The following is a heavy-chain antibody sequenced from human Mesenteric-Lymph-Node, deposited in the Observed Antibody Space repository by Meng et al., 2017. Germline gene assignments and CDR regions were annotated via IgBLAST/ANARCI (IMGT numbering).Heavy chain of an antibody. V-gene: IGHV3-23*01. CDR1: GFSFSAYA. CDR3: VNGYSFGFFF. J-gene: IGHJ4*02. D-gene: IGHD5-18*01. CDR2: ISRTGDMA. Sequence: EVQLLASGGGVGQPGGSLRLSCAASGFSFSAYAMSWVRQAPGKGLEWVSGISRTGDMAYYADSVKGRFAISRDNSKNTLDLQLHSLRVEDTAVYYCVNGYSFGFFFWGQGTLVTVSS.